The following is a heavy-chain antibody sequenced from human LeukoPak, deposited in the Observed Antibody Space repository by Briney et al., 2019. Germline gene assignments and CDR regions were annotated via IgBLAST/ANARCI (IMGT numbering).Heavy chain of an antibody. J-gene: IGHJ4*02. Sequence: SETLSLTCTVSGDSISSSSHYWGWIRQSPGKGLEWIGSIHYSGRTNYNPTLKSRVTISGDTSKRQFSLKLTSVTAADTALYYCARHVPRQLWQPYYFDYWGQGTLVTVSS. CDR1: GDSISSSSHY. D-gene: IGHD5-18*01. V-gene: IGHV4-39*01. CDR3: ARHVPRQLWQPYYFDY. CDR2: IHYSGRT.